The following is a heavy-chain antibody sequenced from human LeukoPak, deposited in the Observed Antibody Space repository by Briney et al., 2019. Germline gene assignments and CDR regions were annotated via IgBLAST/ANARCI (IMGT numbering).Heavy chain of an antibody. CDR2: VYHSGAT. D-gene: IGHD2-21*02. CDR3: ASSHCGGDCFSSVAFDF. J-gene: IGHJ3*01. Sequence: RPSETLSLTCTVSTGSVGSGGYSWSWIRQPPGKGLEWIGYVYHSGATYYNPSLKSRISIPMDRSKNQFSLRLRSVTAADTAVYFCASSHCGGDCFSSVAFDFWGHGTMVTVSS. V-gene: IGHV4-30-2*01. CDR1: TGSVGSGGYS.